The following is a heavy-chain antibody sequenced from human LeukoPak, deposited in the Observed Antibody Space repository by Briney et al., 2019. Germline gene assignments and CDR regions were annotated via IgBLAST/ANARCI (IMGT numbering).Heavy chain of an antibody. V-gene: IGHV4-61*02. D-gene: IGHD4-23*01. CDR2: IYTSGST. J-gene: IGHJ6*03. Sequence: SETLSLTCTVSGDPIGSGSYYWSWIRQPAGKGLEWIGRIYTSGSTNYNPSLKSRVTISVDTSKNQFSLKLSSGTAASTAVYYCARSPRVITVDYFYPSYMAVGGKGTTVTVPS. CDR1: GDPIGSGSYY. CDR3: ARSPRVITVDYFYPSYMAV.